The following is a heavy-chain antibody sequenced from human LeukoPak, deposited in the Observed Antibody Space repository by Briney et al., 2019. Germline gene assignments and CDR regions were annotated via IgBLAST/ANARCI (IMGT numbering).Heavy chain of an antibody. J-gene: IGHJ5*01. CDR1: GFTFSSYG. V-gene: IGHV3-30*02. CDR3: VKDKHRDGYTYGVYDS. CDR2: IRYDGSNK. D-gene: IGHD5-12*01. Sequence: SGGSLRLSCAASGFTFSSYGMHWVRQAPGKGLEWVAFIRYDGSNKYYADSVKGRFTISRDNAKNSLDLQMSSLRPEDTALYYCVKDKHRDGYTYGVYDSWGQGTLITVSS.